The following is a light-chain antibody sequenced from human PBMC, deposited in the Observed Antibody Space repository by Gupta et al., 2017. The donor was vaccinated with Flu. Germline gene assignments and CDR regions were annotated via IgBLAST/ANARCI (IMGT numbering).Light chain of an antibody. Sequence: PATLSLSSGERVTLSCRASQSVGHQLAWYQQKPGRAPRLLIFDASNRASGIPARFSGSGSGTDFTLTISSLETEDLAIYFCQQRSLWPLTFGGGTKVEIK. CDR1: QSVGHQ. CDR3: QQRSLWPLT. J-gene: IGKJ4*01. V-gene: IGKV3-11*01. CDR2: DAS.